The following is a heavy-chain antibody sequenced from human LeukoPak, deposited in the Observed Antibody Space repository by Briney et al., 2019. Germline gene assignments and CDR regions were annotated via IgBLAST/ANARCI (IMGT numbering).Heavy chain of an antibody. V-gene: IGHV1-2*02. Sequence: ASVKVSCKASGYTFPSYYMHWVRQAPGQGLEWMGVINPSGGNTNSAQKFQGRVTMTRDTSISTAYMELSRLRSDDTAVYYCARESRDYYDSSGSNFDYWGQGTLVTVSS. J-gene: IGHJ4*02. CDR3: ARESRDYYDSSGSNFDY. D-gene: IGHD3-22*01. CDR1: GYTFPSYY. CDR2: INPSGGNT.